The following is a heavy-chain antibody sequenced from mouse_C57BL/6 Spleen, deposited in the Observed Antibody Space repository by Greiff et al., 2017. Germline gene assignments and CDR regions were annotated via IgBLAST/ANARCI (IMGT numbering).Heavy chain of an antibody. J-gene: IGHJ3*01. CDR2: IYPGDGDT. D-gene: IGHD1-2*01. V-gene: IGHV1-82*01. CDR1: GYAFSSSW. CDR3: ARSVLRPLFAY. Sequence: VQLQQSGPELVKPGASVKISCKASGYAFSSSWMNWVKQRPGKGLEWIGRIYPGDGDTNSNGKFKGKATLTADKSSSTAYMQLCSLTSKDSAVYFCARSVLRPLFAYWGQGTLVTVSA.